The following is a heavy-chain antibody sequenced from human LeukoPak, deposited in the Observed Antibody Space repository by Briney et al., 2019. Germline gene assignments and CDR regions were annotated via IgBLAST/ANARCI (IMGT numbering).Heavy chain of an antibody. D-gene: IGHD2-2*01. V-gene: IGHV4-59*01. CDR2: IYYSGST. CDR1: GGSISSYY. J-gene: IGHJ4*02. CDR3: ARGQRYCSSTSCYELDY. Sequence: PSETLSLTCTVSGGSISSYYWSWIRQPPGKGLEGIGYIYYSGSTNYNPSLKSRVTISVDTSKDQFSLKLSSVTAADTAVYYCARGQRYCSSTSCYELDYWGQGTLVTVSS.